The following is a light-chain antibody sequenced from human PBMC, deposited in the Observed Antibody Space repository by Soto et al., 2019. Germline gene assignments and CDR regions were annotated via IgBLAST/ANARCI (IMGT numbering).Light chain of an antibody. CDR2: SHN. CDR1: SSNIGSNT. J-gene: IGLJ2*01. CDR3: ASWDDGLDGVV. V-gene: IGLV1-44*01. Sequence: QSVLTQPPSASGTPGQRVTISCSGSSSNIGSNTVNWYQQLPGTAPKLLIYSHNQRPSGVPDRFSGSRSGTSASLAIRGLQSDDEAVYSCASWDDGLDGVVFGGGTKLTVL.